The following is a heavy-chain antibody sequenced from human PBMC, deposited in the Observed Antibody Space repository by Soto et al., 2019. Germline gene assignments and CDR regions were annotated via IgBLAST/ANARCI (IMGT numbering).Heavy chain of an antibody. Sequence: QLQLQESGPGLVKPSETLSLTCTVSGVSVTSSYSYWGWIRQPPGKGLEWIGSVYYTGNTNYKPSLECRGTVSGDPASNQSSLILSSVTGADTAFYFCARHPTHVEITAYATHDFDSLGQGTLITVSS. CDR1: GVSVTSSYSY. J-gene: IGHJ4*02. V-gene: IGHV4-39*01. CDR3: ARHPTHVEITAYATHDFDS. CDR2: VYYTGNT. D-gene: IGHD2-21*01.